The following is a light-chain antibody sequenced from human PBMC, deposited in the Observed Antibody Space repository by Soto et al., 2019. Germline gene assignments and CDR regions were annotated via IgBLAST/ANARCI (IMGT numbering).Light chain of an antibody. CDR3: CSYTVSTTFV. V-gene: IGLV2-14*01. J-gene: IGLJ1*01. Sequence: QSALTQPASVSGSPGQSITISCTETSSDVGAYNHVSWYQHHPGKAPKLMIYEVSNRPSGLSDRFSGSKSGNTASLTISGLQDEDEADYYFCSYTVSTTFVFGSGTKLTVL. CDR1: SSDVGAYNH. CDR2: EVS.